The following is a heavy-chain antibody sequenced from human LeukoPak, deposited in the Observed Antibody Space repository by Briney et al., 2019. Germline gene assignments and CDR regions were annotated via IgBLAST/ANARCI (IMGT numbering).Heavy chain of an antibody. CDR2: IYTSGRT. V-gene: IGHV4-4*07. J-gene: IGHJ4*02. CDR3: AGYGDGPSSI. Sequence: TTSEPLSLTCSVSGGSISRYYWSWIRQPAGKALEWIGRIYTSGRTNYNPSLKSRVTMSVDTSKNQFSLKLSSVTAADTAVYYCAGYGDGPSSIWGQGTLVTVSS. D-gene: IGHD4-17*01. CDR1: GGSISRYY.